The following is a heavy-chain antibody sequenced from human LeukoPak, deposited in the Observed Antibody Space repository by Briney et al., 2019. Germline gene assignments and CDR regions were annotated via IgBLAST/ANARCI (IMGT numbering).Heavy chain of an antibody. Sequence: PGGSLRLSCAASGFTFSSYAMHWVRQTPGKGLEWVAVISYDGNNKYYADSVKGRFSIFRDNSKNTLYLQMNSLRAEDTAVYYCARGLRNLLDYWGQGTLVTVSS. CDR2: ISYDGNNK. CDR1: GFTFSSYA. D-gene: IGHD3-16*01. CDR3: ARGLRNLLDY. J-gene: IGHJ4*02. V-gene: IGHV3-30-3*01.